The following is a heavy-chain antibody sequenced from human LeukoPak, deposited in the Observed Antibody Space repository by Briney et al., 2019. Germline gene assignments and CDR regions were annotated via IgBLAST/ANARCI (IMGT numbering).Heavy chain of an antibody. CDR1: GDSINGYY. V-gene: IGHV4-4*07. CDR2: IYSSGST. J-gene: IGHJ4*02. Sequence: SETLSLTCTVSGDSINGYYWSWIRQPAGKGLEWIGRIYSSGSTNYNPSLKSRVTMSIDMSKKQFSLNLTPVTAADTAVYYCATTSPDYYDSSGCYPDYWGQGTLVTVSS. D-gene: IGHD3-22*01. CDR3: ATTSPDYYDSSGCYPDY.